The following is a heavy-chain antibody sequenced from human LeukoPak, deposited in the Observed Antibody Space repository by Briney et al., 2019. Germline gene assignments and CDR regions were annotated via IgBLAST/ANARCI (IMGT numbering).Heavy chain of an antibody. J-gene: IGHJ4*02. V-gene: IGHV3-48*03. Sequence: GGSLRLSCAVSGFTFSSYGMNWVRQAPGKGLEWVSYISSSGSTIYYADSVKGRFTISRDNAKNSLYLQMNSLRAEDTAVYYCARDGGIAAAGIFDYWGQGTLVTVSS. CDR2: ISSSGSTI. CDR3: ARDGGIAAAGIFDY. CDR1: GFTFSSYG. D-gene: IGHD6-13*01.